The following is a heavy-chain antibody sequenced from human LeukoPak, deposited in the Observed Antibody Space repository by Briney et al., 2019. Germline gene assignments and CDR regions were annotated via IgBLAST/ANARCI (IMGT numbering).Heavy chain of an antibody. CDR2: ISSDGTYT. CDR3: VKDRYCSSTSCYRWFDP. Sequence: GGSLRLSCAASGFTFSSHLMHWVRQAPGKGLVWVSRISSDGTYTNYADSVKGRFTISRDNSKNTLYLQMSSLRAEDTAVYYCVKDRYCSSTSCYRWFDPWGQGTLVTVSS. D-gene: IGHD2-2*01. V-gene: IGHV3-74*01. J-gene: IGHJ5*02. CDR1: GFTFSSHL.